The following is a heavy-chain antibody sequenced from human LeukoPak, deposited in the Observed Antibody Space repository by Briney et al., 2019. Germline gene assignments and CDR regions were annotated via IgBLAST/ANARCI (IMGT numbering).Heavy chain of an antibody. V-gene: IGHV3-7*01. CDR1: GFTFSTFW. CDR3: ARDRAVAGLYDY. CDR2: IKEDGSEK. D-gene: IGHD6-19*01. J-gene: IGHJ4*02. Sequence: GGSLRLSCAVSGFTFSTFWMSWVRQAPGKGLEWVANIKEDGSEKNYVDSVKGRFTISRDNTKNSAYLQMNSLRAEDTAVYYCARDRAVAGLYDYWGQGTLVTVSS.